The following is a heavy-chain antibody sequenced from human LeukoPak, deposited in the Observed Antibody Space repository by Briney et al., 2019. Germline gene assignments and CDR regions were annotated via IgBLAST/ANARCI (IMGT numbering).Heavy chain of an antibody. CDR2: IKQDGSEK. V-gene: IGHV3-7*01. J-gene: IGHJ6*02. CDR3: ARVDITMVRGVNTNYYYYYGMDV. Sequence: GGSLRLSCAASGFTFSSYWMSWVRQAQGKGLEWVANIKQDGSEKYYVDSVKGQFTISRDNAKNSLYLQMNSLRAEDTAVYYCARVDITMVRGVNTNYYYYYGMDVWGQGTTVTVSS. CDR1: GFTFSSYW. D-gene: IGHD3-10*01.